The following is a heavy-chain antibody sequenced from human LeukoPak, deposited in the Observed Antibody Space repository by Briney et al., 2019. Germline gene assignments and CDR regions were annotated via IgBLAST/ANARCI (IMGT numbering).Heavy chain of an antibody. CDR3: ASCGGAYYYGMDV. J-gene: IGHJ6*02. CDR1: GGSISSSSYY. Sequence: SETLSLTCTVSGGSISSSSYYWGWIRQPPGKGLEWIGSIYYSGSTYYNPSLKSRVTISVDTSKNQFSLKLSSVTAADTAVYYCASCGGAYYYGMDVWGQGTTVTVSS. D-gene: IGHD2-21*01. V-gene: IGHV4-39*01. CDR2: IYYSGST.